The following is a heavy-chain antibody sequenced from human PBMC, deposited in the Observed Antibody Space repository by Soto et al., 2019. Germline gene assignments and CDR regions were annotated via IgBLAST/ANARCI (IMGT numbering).Heavy chain of an antibody. Sequence: KVSCKASGGTFSSYAISWVRQAPGQGLEWMGGIIPIFGTANYAQKFQGRVTITADRSTSTAYMELSSLRSEDTAVYYCARDPHPASLYYYDSSGYCMGYWGQGTLVTVSS. V-gene: IGHV1-69*06. CDR3: ARDPHPASLYYYDSSGYCMGY. D-gene: IGHD3-22*01. CDR2: IIPIFGTA. CDR1: GGTFSSYA. J-gene: IGHJ4*02.